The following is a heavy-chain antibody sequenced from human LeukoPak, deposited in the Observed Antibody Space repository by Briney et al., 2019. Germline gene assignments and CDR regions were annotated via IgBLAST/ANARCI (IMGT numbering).Heavy chain of an antibody. Sequence: SETLSLTCTVSGDSISSGYYWGWIRQPPGKGLEWIGSIYHSGSIYYNPSLKSRVTISVDTSKNQFSLQLSSVTAADTAVYYCARGGDSSGYEYYFDYWGQGTLVTVSS. CDR3: ARGGDSSGYEYYFDY. CDR2: IYHSGSI. D-gene: IGHD3-22*01. V-gene: IGHV4-38-2*02. J-gene: IGHJ4*02. CDR1: GDSISSGYY.